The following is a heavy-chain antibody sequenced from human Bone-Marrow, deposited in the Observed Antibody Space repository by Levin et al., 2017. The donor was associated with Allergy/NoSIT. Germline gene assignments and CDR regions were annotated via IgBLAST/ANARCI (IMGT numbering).Heavy chain of an antibody. CDR2: ISWNSAKT. D-gene: IGHD4-17*01. V-gene: IGHV3-9*01. CDR3: VKDKGVTVPSAGVDF. J-gene: IGHJ4*02. CDR1: LFRFDDFA. Sequence: RSGGSLRLSCVTSLFRFDDFAMHWVREPPGKGLEWVSGISWNSAKTGYAESVKGRFKISRDNAKNSLYLEMNSLRPEDTALYYCVKDKGVTVPSAGVDFWGQGTPVTVSS.